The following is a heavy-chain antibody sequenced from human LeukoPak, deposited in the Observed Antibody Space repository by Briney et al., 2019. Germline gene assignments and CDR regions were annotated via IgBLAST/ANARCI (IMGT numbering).Heavy chain of an antibody. CDR3: ARQFSGRIDY. J-gene: IGHJ4*02. Sequence: SQTLSLTCAISGDSVSSNSATWTWIRQSPSRGLEWLGRTYYRSRWFNDYAVSVKSRITINPDTSKNQFSLHLNSVTPEDTAVYYCARQFSGRIDYWGQGTLATVSS. V-gene: IGHV6-1*01. CDR2: TYYRSRWFN. D-gene: IGHD6-19*01. CDR1: GDSVSSNSAT.